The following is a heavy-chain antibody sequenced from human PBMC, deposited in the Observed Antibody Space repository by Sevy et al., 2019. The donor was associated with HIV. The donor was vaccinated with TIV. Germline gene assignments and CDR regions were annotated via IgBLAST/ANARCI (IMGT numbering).Heavy chain of an antibody. Sequence: ASVKVSCKASGYTFTSYGISWVRQAPGQGLEWMGWISAYNGNTNCAQKLQGRVTMTTDTSTSTAYMELRSLRSDDTAVYYCARDGYLGTESYYFDYWGQGTLVTVSS. CDR1: GYTFTSYG. CDR2: ISAYNGNT. J-gene: IGHJ4*02. D-gene: IGHD7-27*01. V-gene: IGHV1-18*01. CDR3: ARDGYLGTESYYFDY.